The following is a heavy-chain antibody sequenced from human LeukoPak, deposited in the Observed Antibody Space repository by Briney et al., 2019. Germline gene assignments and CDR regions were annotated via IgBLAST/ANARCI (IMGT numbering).Heavy chain of an antibody. CDR1: GGSFSGYY. J-gene: IGHJ6*03. V-gene: IGHV4-34*01. CDR2: INHSGST. D-gene: IGHD3-10*01. CDR3: ARRRGLLWFGELLQNYYYYMDV. Sequence: SETLSLTCAVYGGSFSGYYWSWIRQPPGKGLEWIGEINHSGSTNYNPSLKSRVTISVDTSKNQFSLKLSSVTAADTAVYYCARRRGLLWFGELLQNYYYYMDVWGKGTTVTISS.